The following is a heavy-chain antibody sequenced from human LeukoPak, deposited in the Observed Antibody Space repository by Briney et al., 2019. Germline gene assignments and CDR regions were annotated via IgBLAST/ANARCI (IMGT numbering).Heavy chain of an antibody. D-gene: IGHD2-21*02. Sequence: GGSLRLSCAASGFTFSDYDMNWVRQAPGKGLEWVSSISSSSIYVSYADSVKGRFTISRDNAKNSLYLQMNSLRAEDTAVYYCASRNQYCGGDCFWAFDIWGQGTMVTVSS. V-gene: IGHV3-21*01. CDR2: ISSSSIYV. CDR3: ASRNQYCGGDCFWAFDI. J-gene: IGHJ3*02. CDR1: GFTFSDYD.